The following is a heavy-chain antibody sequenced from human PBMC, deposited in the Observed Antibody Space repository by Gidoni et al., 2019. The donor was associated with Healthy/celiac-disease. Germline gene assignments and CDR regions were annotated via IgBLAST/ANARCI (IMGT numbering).Heavy chain of an antibody. V-gene: IGHV3-15*01. CDR3: TKTVLWCGEQRGLDY. J-gene: IGHJ4*02. D-gene: IGHD3-10*01. CDR2: IKSKKDGGKT. CDR1: GFTFSNAW. Sequence: EVQLLESVGGLVKPGGSLRLSCAASGFTFSNAWMSWVRQAPGKGLEWVGRIKSKKDGGKTDDAAPVKGRFTISRDDSKNTLYLKMNSLKTEDTAVYYCTKTVLWCGEQRGLDYWGQGTLVTVSS.